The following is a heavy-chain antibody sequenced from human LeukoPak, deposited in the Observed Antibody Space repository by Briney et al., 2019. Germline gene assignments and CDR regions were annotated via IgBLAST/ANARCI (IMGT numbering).Heavy chain of an antibody. V-gene: IGHV1-2*02. Sequence: VASVKVSCKASGYTFTSYYMHWVRQAPGQGLEWMGWINPNSGGTNYAQKFQGRVTMTRDTSISTAYMELSRLRSDDTAVYYCARTVITIFGVVISSMDYWGQGTLVTVSS. CDR1: GYTFTSYY. CDR2: INPNSGGT. D-gene: IGHD3-3*01. J-gene: IGHJ4*02. CDR3: ARTVITIFGVVISSMDY.